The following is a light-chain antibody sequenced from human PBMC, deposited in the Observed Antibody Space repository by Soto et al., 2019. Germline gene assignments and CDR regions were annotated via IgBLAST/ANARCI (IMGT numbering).Light chain of an antibody. J-gene: IGLJ1*01. V-gene: IGLV1-47*01. CDR3: AAWDDSLSGRV. CDR1: SSNIGSNY. Sequence: QSVLTQPPSASGTPGQSVTIYCSGSSSNIGSNYVYWYQQLPGTAPKLLIYRNNQRPSGVPDRFSGSKSGTSASLAISGLRSEDEADYYCAAWDDSLSGRVFGTGTKVTVL. CDR2: RNN.